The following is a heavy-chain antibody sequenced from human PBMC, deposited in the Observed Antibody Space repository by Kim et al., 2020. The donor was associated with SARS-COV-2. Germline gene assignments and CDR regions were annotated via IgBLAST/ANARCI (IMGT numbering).Heavy chain of an antibody. V-gene: IGHV4-4*08. CDR1: GASISSDY. D-gene: IGHD1-26*01. J-gene: IGHJ3*02. CDR3: ASALSGTIFAAFNI. Sequence: SETLSLTCTVSGASISSDYWSWIRQPPGKGLEWMGYIYKSGTTNYNPSLRIGVTLSSETSKNRFSLNPSSVTALKTPVNTGASALSGTIFAAFNIWGPGT. CDR2: IYKSGTT.